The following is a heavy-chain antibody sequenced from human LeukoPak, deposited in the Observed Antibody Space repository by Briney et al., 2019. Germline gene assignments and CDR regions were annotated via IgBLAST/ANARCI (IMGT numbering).Heavy chain of an antibody. CDR2: IRHDGSND. V-gene: IGHV3-30*02. J-gene: IGHJ3*02. D-gene: IGHD1-26*01. CDR3: AKGGYYDLDAFDI. Sequence: GGSLRLSCAASGFIFSDYGFHWVRQAPGKGLEWPALIRHDGSNDYYADSVKGRFTTSRDNSKSTVYLQMNSLRAEDTALYYCAKGGYYDLDAFDIWGQGTMVTVSS. CDR1: GFIFSDYG.